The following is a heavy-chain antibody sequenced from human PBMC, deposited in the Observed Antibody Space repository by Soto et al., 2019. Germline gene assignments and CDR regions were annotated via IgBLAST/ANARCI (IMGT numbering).Heavy chain of an antibody. D-gene: IGHD4-17*01. CDR1: GFTFSSYG. J-gene: IGHJ6*03. CDR3: ATGALDYYYYMDV. Sequence: QVQLVESGGGVVQPGRSLRLSCAASGFTFSSYGMHWVRQAPGKGLEWVAVISYDGSNKYYADSVKGRFTISRDNSKNTLYLPMNSLRAEDTAVYYCATGALDYYYYMDVWGKGTTVTVSS. V-gene: IGHV3-30*03. CDR2: ISYDGSNK.